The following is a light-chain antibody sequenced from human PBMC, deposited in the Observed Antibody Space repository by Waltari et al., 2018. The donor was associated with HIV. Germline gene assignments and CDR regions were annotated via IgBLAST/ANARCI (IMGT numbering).Light chain of an antibody. CDR1: SSNSGERFD. CDR3: QTYDSSLSGSVV. J-gene: IGLJ2*01. V-gene: IGLV1-40*01. CDR2: VN. Sequence: QSVLTQPPSVSGAPGQTVTISCTGSSSNSGERFDVHWYQQIPGTAPKLLMYVNNRPSGVPDRFSGSKSGTSASLAITGLQAEDEADYYCQTYDSSLSGSVVFGGGTKLTVL.